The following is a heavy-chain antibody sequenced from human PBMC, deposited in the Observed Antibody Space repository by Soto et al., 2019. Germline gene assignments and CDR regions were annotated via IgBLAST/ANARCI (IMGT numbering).Heavy chain of an antibody. V-gene: IGHV4-38-2*02. D-gene: IGHD3-10*01. CDR2: IHHSGTT. CDR3: ARAGDTMVRGVIIMNYYGMDV. J-gene: IGHJ6*02. CDR1: GYSISSGYY. Sequence: SETLSLTCSVSGYSISSGYYWGWIRQPPGKGLEWIGNIHHSGTTYYNPSLKSRVTISIDRSKNQFSLKLISVTAADTAVYYYARAGDTMVRGVIIMNYYGMDVWGQGTTVTVSS.